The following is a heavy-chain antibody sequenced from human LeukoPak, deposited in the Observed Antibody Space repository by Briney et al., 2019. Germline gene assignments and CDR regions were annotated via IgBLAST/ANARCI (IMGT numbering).Heavy chain of an antibody. D-gene: IGHD3-10*01. J-gene: IGHJ4*02. Sequence: SETLSLTCTVSGGSISSYYWSWIRQPPGKGLEWIGYIYYSGSTNYNPSLKSRVTISVDTSKNQFSLKLSSVTAADTAVYYCARGTITMVRGVIFDYWGQGTLVTVSS. CDR2: IYYSGST. CDR1: GGSISSYY. V-gene: IGHV4-59*01. CDR3: ARGTITMVRGVIFDY.